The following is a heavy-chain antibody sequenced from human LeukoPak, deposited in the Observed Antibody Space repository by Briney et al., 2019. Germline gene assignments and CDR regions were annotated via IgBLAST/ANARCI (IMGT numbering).Heavy chain of an antibody. J-gene: IGHJ3*02. CDR3: ARLAAAGFDAFDI. V-gene: IGHV4-34*01. Sequence: SETPSLTCAVYGGSFSGYYWSWLRQPPGKGLEWIGEINHSGSTNYNPSLKSRVTISVDTSKNQFSLKLSSVTAADTAVYYCARLAAAGFDAFDIWGQGTMVTVSS. CDR2: INHSGST. D-gene: IGHD6-13*01. CDR1: GGSFSGYY.